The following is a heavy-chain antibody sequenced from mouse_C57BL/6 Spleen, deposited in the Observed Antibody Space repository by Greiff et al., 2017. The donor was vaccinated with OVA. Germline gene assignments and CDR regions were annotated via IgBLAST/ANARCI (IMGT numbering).Heavy chain of an antibody. CDR1: GFNIKDYY. J-gene: IGHJ3*01. CDR3: ASHGISFAY. CDR2: IDPEDGET. V-gene: IGHV14-2*01. Sequence: VQLQQSGAELVKPGASVKLSCTASGFNIKDYYMHWVKQRTEQGLEWIGRIDPEDGETKYAPTFQGKATITADTSSNTAYLQLSSLTSEDTAVYYCASHGISFAYWGQGTLVTVSA. D-gene: IGHD1-3*01.